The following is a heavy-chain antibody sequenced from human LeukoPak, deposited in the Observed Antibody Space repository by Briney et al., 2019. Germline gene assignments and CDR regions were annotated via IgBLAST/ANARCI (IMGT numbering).Heavy chain of an antibody. CDR3: ARAETYSSGWYDPFFDY. V-gene: IGHV4-59*01. D-gene: IGHD6-19*01. CDR2: IYYSGST. J-gene: IGHJ4*02. Sequence: SETLSLTCTVSGGSISSYYWSWIRQPPGKGLEWIGYIYYSGSTNFNPSLKSRVTISVDTSKNQFSLKLSSVTAADTAVYYRARAETYSSGWYDPFFDYWGQGTLVTVST. CDR1: GGSISSYY.